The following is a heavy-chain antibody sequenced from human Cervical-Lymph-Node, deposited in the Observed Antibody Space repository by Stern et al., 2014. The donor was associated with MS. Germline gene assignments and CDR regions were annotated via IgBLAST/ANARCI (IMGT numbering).Heavy chain of an antibody. CDR2: ISHDGSNQ. CDR1: GFTLTGYA. J-gene: IGHJ6*02. CDR3: AKAPHGNDV. Sequence: QVQLVQSGGGVVQPGRSLRLSCAASGFTLTGYALHWVRQAPGRGLEWVAAISHDGSNQYYGDSVKGRFALSRDRSQNTLDLQMDSLRPEETALYYCAKAPHGNDVGGQGTTVTV. V-gene: IGHV3-30*09.